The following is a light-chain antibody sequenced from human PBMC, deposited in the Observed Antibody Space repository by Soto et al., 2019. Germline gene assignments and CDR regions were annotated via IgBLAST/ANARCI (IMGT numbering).Light chain of an antibody. V-gene: IGLV2-14*03. CDR3: SSYTSSSTHV. CDR1: SSDIGSFTF. Sequence: QSALTQPASVSGSPGQSITISCTGTSSDIGSFTFVSWYQQHPGKVPKLMIFDVNRRPSGVSDRFSGSKSGNTASLTISGLQAEDEGDYYCSSYTSSSTHVFGSVTKLTVL. CDR2: DVN. J-gene: IGLJ1*01.